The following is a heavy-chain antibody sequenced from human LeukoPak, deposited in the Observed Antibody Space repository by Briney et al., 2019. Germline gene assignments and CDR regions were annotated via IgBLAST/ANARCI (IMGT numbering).Heavy chain of an antibody. V-gene: IGHV4-59*01. CDR2: VDHTGST. D-gene: IGHD1-1*01. CDR3: ARGRVSSSTWYSTYYYYFYMDV. J-gene: IGHJ6*03. Sequence: PSETLSLTCIVSDDSITMCYWTWIRQPPGKGLEWIGYVDHTGSTNFNPSLNGRVSISRDTTKNLFSLRLRSVTAADTAVYFCARGRVSSSTWYSTYYYYFYMDVWGKGTTVTVSS. CDR1: DDSITMCY.